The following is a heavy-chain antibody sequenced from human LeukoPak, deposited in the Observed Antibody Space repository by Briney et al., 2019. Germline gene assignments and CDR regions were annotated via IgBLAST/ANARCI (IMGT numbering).Heavy chain of an antibody. CDR3: ARGESILITFGGPPPGY. J-gene: IGHJ4*02. Sequence: PGGSLRLSCAASGFTFNHHSMNWVRQAPGKGLEWVSSISGNSGYMFYADSVRGRFTISRDNAQSSLYLQMNSLRAEDTAVYYCARGESILITFGGPPPGYWGQGTLVTVSS. V-gene: IGHV3-21*01. CDR1: GFTFNHHS. CDR2: ISGNSGYM. D-gene: IGHD3-16*01.